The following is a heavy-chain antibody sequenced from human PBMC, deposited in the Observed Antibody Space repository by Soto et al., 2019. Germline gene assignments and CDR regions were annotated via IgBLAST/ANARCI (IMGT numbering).Heavy chain of an antibody. V-gene: IGHV3-30*04. CDR3: ARGRFSTTLYAGFDP. CDR2: ISYHGRDE. J-gene: IGHJ5*02. Sequence: QVQLVESGGGVFQFGRSLRLSCAASGFTFTYYAMHWVRQAPGKGLEWVAAISYHGRDEYYADSVKGRFSISRDNSKNTLNLQMNSLRAEDTAVYYCARGRFSTTLYAGFDPWGQGTLVTVSS. CDR1: GFTFTYYA. D-gene: IGHD2-2*01.